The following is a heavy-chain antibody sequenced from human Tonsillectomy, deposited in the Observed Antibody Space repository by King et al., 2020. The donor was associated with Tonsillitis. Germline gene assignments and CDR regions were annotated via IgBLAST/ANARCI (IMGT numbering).Heavy chain of an antibody. V-gene: IGHV3-21*01. D-gene: IGHD2-15*01. CDR1: GFTFGSYS. Sequence: VQLVESGGGLVKPGGSLRLSCAASGFTFGSYSMNWVRQSPGKGLEWVSSISSSSSYIYYADSVKGRFAISRDNAKHSLYLQMNSLRAEDTAVYYCARDCSGGSCYPYYYGMDVWGQGTTVTVSS. CDR2: ISSSSSYI. CDR3: ARDCSGGSCYPYYYGMDV. J-gene: IGHJ6*02.